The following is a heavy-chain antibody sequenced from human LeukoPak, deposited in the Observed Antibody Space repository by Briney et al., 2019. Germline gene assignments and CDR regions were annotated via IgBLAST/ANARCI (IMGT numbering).Heavy chain of an antibody. D-gene: IGHD6-13*01. Sequence: SETLSLTCTVSGGSISSYYWSWIRQAAGKGLEWIGRIYTSGSTTYNPSLKSRVTMSVDTSKNQCSLKLSSVTAADTAIYYCARHTFPTTAAAPFDYWGQGTLVTVSS. CDR2: IYTSGST. CDR3: ARHTFPTTAAAPFDY. CDR1: GGSISSYY. V-gene: IGHV4-4*07. J-gene: IGHJ4*02.